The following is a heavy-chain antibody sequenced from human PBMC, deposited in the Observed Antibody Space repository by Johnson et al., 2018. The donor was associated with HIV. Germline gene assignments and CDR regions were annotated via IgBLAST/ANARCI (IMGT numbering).Heavy chain of an antibody. D-gene: IGHD6-6*01. J-gene: IGHJ3*02. CDR2: INWNSGST. V-gene: IGHV3-20*04. CDR3: AKERHLVRAFDI. Sequence: VQLVESGGGVVRPGDSLRLSCVASGFTFDDYGMSWVRQAPGQGPECVAVINWNSGSTGYADSVKGRFTISRDNSKNSLYLQMNSLRPEDTAVYYCAKERHLVRAFDIWDQGTMVTVSS. CDR1: GFTFDDYG.